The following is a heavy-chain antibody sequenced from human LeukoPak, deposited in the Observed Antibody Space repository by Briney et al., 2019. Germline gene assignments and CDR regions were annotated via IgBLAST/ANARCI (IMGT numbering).Heavy chain of an antibody. Sequence: SETLSLTCTVSGGSISSYYWSWIRQPPGKGLEWIGYIYYSGSTNYNPSLKSRVTISVDTSKNQFSLKLSSVTAADTAVYYCARASHSYIDYWGQGTLVTVSS. CDR1: GGSISSYY. CDR3: ARASHSYIDY. CDR2: IYYSGST. D-gene: IGHD5-18*01. J-gene: IGHJ4*02. V-gene: IGHV4-59*01.